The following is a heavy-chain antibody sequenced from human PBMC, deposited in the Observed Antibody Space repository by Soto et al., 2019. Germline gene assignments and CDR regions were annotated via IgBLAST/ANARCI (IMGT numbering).Heavy chain of an antibody. CDR2: INTGTAST. CDR3: ARGPQDSYGMDV. Sequence: QVQLVQSGAEVKKPGASVKVSCKASGYSFSAYTMHWVRRAPGQPPEWMARINTGTASTEYSQKFQGRVTITRDTSATTAYMDLSSLRSEDTAVYYCARGPQDSYGMDVWGQGTTVTVS. V-gene: IGHV1-3*04. J-gene: IGHJ6*02. CDR1: GYSFSAYT.